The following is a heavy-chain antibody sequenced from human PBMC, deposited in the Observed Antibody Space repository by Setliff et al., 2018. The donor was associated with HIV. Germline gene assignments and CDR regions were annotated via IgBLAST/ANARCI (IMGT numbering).Heavy chain of an antibody. CDR2: INPSGIT. CDR3: ARDAFLSAAGGTLPLDF. Sequence: SETLSLTCTVSGASISSHFWSWIRQPAGKGLEWIGRINPSGITNYNPSLRSRLTPSVDTSKNQISLKLTSVTAADTAVYYCARDAFLSAAGGTLPLDFWGQGTLVTVSS. V-gene: IGHV4-4*07. J-gene: IGHJ4*02. CDR1: GASISSHF. D-gene: IGHD6-13*01.